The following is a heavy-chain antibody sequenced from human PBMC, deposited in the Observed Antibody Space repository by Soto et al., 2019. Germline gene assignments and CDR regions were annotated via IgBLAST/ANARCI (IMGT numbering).Heavy chain of an antibody. CDR3: AGPYYYDKGSFNWFDP. J-gene: IGHJ5*02. CDR2: IYYSGTT. D-gene: IGHD3-22*01. V-gene: IGHV4-28*01. CDR1: GYSISSSNW. Sequence: SETLSLTCAVSGYSISSSNWWGWIRQPPGKGLEWIGYIYYSGTTYYNPSLKSRVTMSVDTSKNQFSLKLSSVTAADTAVYYCAGPYYYDKGSFNWFDPWGQGTLVTVSS.